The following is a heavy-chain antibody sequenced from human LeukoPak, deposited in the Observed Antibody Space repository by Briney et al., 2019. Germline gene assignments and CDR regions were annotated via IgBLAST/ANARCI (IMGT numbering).Heavy chain of an antibody. CDR2: INHSGST. Sequence: SETLSLTCAVYGGSFSGYYWSWLRQPPGKGLEWIGEINHSGSTNYNPSLKSRVTISVDTSKNQFSLKLSSVTAADTAVYYCARGLYYYGSGSYHTRLWGYWGQGTLVTVSS. V-gene: IGHV4-34*01. CDR3: ARGLYYYGSGSYHTRLWGY. D-gene: IGHD3-10*01. CDR1: GGSFSGYY. J-gene: IGHJ4*02.